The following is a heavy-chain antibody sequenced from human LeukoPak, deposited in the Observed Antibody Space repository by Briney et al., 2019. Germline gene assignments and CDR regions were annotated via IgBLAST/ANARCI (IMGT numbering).Heavy chain of an antibody. CDR3: ARQGVRESYANDY. Sequence: GGSLRLSCAASGFTFSSYSMNWVRQAPGKGLEWVSSISSSSSYIYYADSVKGRFTISRDNAKNSLYLQMNSLRAEDTAVYYCARQGVRESYANDYWGQGTLVTVSS. D-gene: IGHD2-8*01. V-gene: IGHV3-21*01. CDR1: GFTFSSYS. CDR2: ISSSSSYI. J-gene: IGHJ4*02.